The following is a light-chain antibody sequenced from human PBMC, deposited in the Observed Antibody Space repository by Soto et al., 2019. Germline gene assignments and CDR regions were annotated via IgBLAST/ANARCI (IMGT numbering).Light chain of an antibody. CDR3: QQYNIYSWT. CDR2: HAS. V-gene: IGKV1-5*01. CDR1: QNINDW. Sequence: DVQMTQSPSTLSASVGDRVTITCRASQNINDWLAWYQQKPGKAPKLLIYHASNLESGVPSRFRGSGFGTEFTLTISSLQPDDFATYYCQQYNIYSWTFGHGTKVEI. J-gene: IGKJ1*01.